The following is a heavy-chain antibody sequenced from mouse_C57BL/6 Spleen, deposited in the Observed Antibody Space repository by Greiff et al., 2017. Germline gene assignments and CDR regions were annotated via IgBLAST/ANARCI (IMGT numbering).Heavy chain of an antibody. J-gene: IGHJ3*01. CDR3: ARRGAAQAWFAD. V-gene: IGHV1-50*01. D-gene: IGHD3-2*02. Sequence: QVQLQQPGAELVKPGASVKLSCKASGYTFTSYWMPWVKQRPGQGLEWIGDIDPSDSYTNYNQKFKGKATLTVDTSSSTAYMQLSSLTSEDSAVYYCARRGAAQAWFADWGQGTLVTVSA. CDR2: IDPSDSYT. CDR1: GYTFTSYW.